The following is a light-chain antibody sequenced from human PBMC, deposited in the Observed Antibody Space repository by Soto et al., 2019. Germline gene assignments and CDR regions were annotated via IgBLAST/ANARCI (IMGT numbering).Light chain of an antibody. V-gene: IGKV3-11*01. CDR2: GAF. CDR3: QQRNIWPPVT. Sequence: EIVLTQSPATLCLSPGERATLSCLASPSVPNYLAWYQQKPGQAPRLLIYGAFNRATGIPARFSGSGSGADFTLTISSLEPEDFAVYYCQQRNIWPPVTFGQGTRLEIK. J-gene: IGKJ5*01. CDR1: PSVPNY.